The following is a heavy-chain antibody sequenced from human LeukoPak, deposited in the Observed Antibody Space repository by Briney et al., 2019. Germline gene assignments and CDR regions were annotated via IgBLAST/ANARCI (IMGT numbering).Heavy chain of an antibody. J-gene: IGHJ4*02. CDR3: ARDEGGYDFWSGYTFDY. D-gene: IGHD3-3*01. Sequence: SETLSLTCTVSGGSISSSSYYWGWIRQPPGKGLEWIGSIYYSGSTYFNPSLKSRVTISVDTSKNQFSLKLSSVTAADTAVYYCARDEGGYDFWSGYTFDYWGQGTLVTVSS. CDR1: GGSISSSSYY. V-gene: IGHV4-39*07. CDR2: IYYSGST.